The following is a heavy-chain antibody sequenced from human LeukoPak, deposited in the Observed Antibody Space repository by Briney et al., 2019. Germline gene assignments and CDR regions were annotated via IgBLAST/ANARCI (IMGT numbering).Heavy chain of an antibody. J-gene: IGHJ5*02. D-gene: IGHD3-16*01. Sequence: PGRSLRLSCAASGFTFSSYAMHWVRQAPGKGLEWVAVISYDGSNKYYADSVKGRFTISRDNSKNTLYLQMNSLRAEDTAVYYCAGERRGSHNWFDPWGQGTLVTVSS. V-gene: IGHV3-30*04. CDR1: GFTFSSYA. CDR3: AGERRGSHNWFDP. CDR2: ISYDGSNK.